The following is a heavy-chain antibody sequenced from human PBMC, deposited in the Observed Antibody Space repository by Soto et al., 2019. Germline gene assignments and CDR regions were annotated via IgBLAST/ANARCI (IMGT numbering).Heavy chain of an antibody. Sequence: SETLSLTCTVSGGSISSGGYYWSWIRQHPGKGLEWIGYIYYSGSTYYNPSLKSRVTISVDTSKNQFSLKLSSVTAADTAVYYCARGVAAAWNNWFDPWGQGTLVTVSS. CDR2: IYYSGST. V-gene: IGHV4-31*03. J-gene: IGHJ5*02. CDR3: ARGVAAAWNNWFDP. D-gene: IGHD6-13*01. CDR1: GGSISSGGYY.